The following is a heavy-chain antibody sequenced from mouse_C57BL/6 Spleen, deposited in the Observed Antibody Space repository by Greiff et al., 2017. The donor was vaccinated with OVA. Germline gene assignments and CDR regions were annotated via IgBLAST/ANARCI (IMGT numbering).Heavy chain of an antibody. Sequence: VQLQQPGPELVKPGASVKLSCKASGYTFTSYWMHWVKQRPGQGLEWIGNINPSNGGTNYNEKFKSKATLTVDKSSSTAYMQLSSLTSEDSAVYYCARSGAYYGSSYGFAYWGQGTLVTVSA. CDR2: INPSNGGT. CDR1: GYTFTSYW. CDR3: ARSGAYYGSSYGFAY. J-gene: IGHJ3*01. D-gene: IGHD1-1*01. V-gene: IGHV1-53*01.